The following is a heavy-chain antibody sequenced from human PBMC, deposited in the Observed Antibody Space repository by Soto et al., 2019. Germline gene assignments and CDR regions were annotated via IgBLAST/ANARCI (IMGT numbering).Heavy chain of an antibody. Sequence: SETLSLTCAVYGGSFSGYYWSWIRQPPGKGLEWIGEINHSGSTNYNPSLKSRVTISVDTSKNQFSLKLSSVTAADTAVYYCARGAEYSSSSRWFDPWGQGTLVTVSS. V-gene: IGHV4-34*01. J-gene: IGHJ5*02. CDR3: ARGAEYSSSSRWFDP. CDR2: INHSGST. CDR1: GGSFSGYY. D-gene: IGHD6-6*01.